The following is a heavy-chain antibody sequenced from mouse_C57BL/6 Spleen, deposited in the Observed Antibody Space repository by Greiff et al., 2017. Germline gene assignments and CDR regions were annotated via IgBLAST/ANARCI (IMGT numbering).Heavy chain of an antibody. J-gene: IGHJ3*01. Sequence: DVHLLESGPGMVKPSPSLSLSCTVTGYSFTSGYDWQWIRHCPGNKLGLMGYISYSGSTNYNPTLKSRISITHDTSTNHFFLKLKTVTTEDAATYYCAGYDYDGFAYWGQGTLVTVSA. CDR1: GYSFTSGYD. D-gene: IGHD2-4*01. CDR3: AGYDYDGFAY. V-gene: IGHV3-1*01. CDR2: ISYSGST.